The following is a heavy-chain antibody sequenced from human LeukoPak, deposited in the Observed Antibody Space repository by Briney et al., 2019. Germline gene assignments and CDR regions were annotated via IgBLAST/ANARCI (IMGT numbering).Heavy chain of an antibody. V-gene: IGHV3-23*01. CDR3: AKGEWLAYKPFDY. CDR1: GFTFSSYA. D-gene: IGHD6-19*01. CDR2: ISGSGGST. J-gene: IGHJ4*02. Sequence: QSGGSLRLSYAASGFTFSSYAMSWVRQAPGKGLEWVSAISGSGGSTYYADSVKGRFTISRDNSKNTLYLQMNSLRAEDTAVYYCAKGEWLAYKPFDYWGQGTLVTVSS.